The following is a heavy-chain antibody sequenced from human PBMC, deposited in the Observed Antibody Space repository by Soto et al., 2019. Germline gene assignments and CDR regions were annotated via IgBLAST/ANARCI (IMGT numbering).Heavy chain of an antibody. D-gene: IGHD1-20*01. CDR3: ARVRRRGINGPTLGEFEY. Sequence: LSLNCXFSVCSIIIFVYYLSCIRQHPGKGLEWSGYIYYSGSTYYNPSLKSRVTISVDTSKNQFSLKLSSVTAADTAVYYCARVRRRGINGPTLGEFEYWGQGTLVT. J-gene: IGHJ4*02. V-gene: IGHV4-31*03. CDR1: VCSIIIFVYY. CDR2: IYYSGST.